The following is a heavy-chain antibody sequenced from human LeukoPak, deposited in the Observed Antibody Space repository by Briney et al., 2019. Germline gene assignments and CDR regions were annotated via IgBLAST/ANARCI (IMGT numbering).Heavy chain of an antibody. Sequence: GASVKVSCKASGYTFTSYGISWVRQAPGQGLEWMGWISAYNGNTNYAQKLQGGVTMTTDTSTSTAYMELRSLRSDDTAVYYCARGAYGSSWSRTLYYYYYMDVWGKGTTVTVSS. D-gene: IGHD6-13*01. V-gene: IGHV1-18*01. J-gene: IGHJ6*03. CDR1: GYTFTSYG. CDR2: ISAYNGNT. CDR3: ARGAYGSSWSRTLYYYYYMDV.